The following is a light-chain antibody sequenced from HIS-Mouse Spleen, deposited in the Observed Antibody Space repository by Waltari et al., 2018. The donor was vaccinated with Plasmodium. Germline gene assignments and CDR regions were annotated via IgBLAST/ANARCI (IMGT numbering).Light chain of an antibody. Sequence: SYELTQPSSVSVSPGQTARLPCSGDVLAKKYARWFQQKPGQAPVLVIYKDSERPSGIPERFSGSSSGTTVTLTISGAQVEDEADYYCYSAADNNLVFGGGTKLTVL. V-gene: IGLV3-27*01. CDR2: KDS. CDR3: YSAADNNLV. CDR1: VLAKKY. J-gene: IGLJ3*02.